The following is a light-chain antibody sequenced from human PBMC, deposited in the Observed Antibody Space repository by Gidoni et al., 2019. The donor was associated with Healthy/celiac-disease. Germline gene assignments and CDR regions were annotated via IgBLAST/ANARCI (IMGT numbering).Light chain of an antibody. CDR2: WAS. Sequence: DIVMTQSPDSLAVSLGERATINCKSSQSLLYSSNAKNYLAWYQQKPGQPPKLLIYWASTRKSGVPDRFSGSGSGTDFTLTISSLQAEDVAVYYCQQYYSTPLTFGQGTKLEIK. CDR3: QQYYSTPLT. J-gene: IGKJ2*01. V-gene: IGKV4-1*01. CDR1: QSLLYSSNAKNY.